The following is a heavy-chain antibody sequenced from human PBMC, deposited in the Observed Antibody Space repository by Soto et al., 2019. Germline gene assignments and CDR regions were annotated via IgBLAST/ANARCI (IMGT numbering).Heavy chain of an antibody. CDR1: GFTFSSYA. J-gene: IGHJ4*02. D-gene: IGHD3-10*01. V-gene: IGHV3-23*01. CDR3: VSRGPGSYFDY. CDR2: ISGSGGST. Sequence: EVQLLDSGGGLVQPGGSLRLSCAASGFTFSSYAMNWVRQAPGKGLEWVSVISGSGGSTYYADSVKGRFTISRDNSKNTLYLQMHSLRAEDTAVDYCVSRGPGSYFDYWGQGTLVTVSS.